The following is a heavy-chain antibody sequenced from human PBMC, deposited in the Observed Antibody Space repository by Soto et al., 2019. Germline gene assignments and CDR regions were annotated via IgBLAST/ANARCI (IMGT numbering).Heavy chain of an antibody. D-gene: IGHD1-7*01. CDR2: ITASGGTT. V-gene: IGHV3-23*01. J-gene: IGHJ3*02. Sequence: PGGSLRLSCAASGFTFSSYSMSWVRQAPGKGLEWVSHITASGGTTYYADSVKGRFTISRDSSRSTLYLQMNSLRAEDTALYYCAKCIQVNWKYDAFHIWGQGTMVTVSS. CDR1: GFTFSSYS. CDR3: AKCIQVNWKYDAFHI.